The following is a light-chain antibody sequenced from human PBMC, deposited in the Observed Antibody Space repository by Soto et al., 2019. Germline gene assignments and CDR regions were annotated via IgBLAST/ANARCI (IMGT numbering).Light chain of an antibody. CDR2: DVS. Sequence: DSQLTQYPSTLSASVGERVTITCRASQSPNNWMAWYQQKSGKAPKLLIYDVSTLASGVPSRFSGSLSGTACDLTISSLQPDDSATYYCQQYYRYPVTFGQGTKVEVK. J-gene: IGKJ2*01. CDR3: QQYYRYPVT. V-gene: IGKV1-5*01. CDR1: QSPNNW.